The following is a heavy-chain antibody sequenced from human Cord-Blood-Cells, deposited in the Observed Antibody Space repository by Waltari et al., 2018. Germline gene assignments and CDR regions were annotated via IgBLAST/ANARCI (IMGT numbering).Heavy chain of an antibody. CDR3: ARGGRSSGWYMGWFDP. J-gene: IGHJ5*02. V-gene: IGHV4-30-4*01. Sequence: QVQLQESGPGLVKPSQTLSLTCTVSGGSISSGDYYWSWIRQPPGKGLEWIWYIYYSGSTYYNPSLKSRVTISVDTSKNQFSLKLSSVTAADTAVYYCARGGRSSGWYMGWFDPWGQGTLVTVSS. CDR2: IYYSGST. D-gene: IGHD6-19*01. CDR1: GGSISSGDYY.